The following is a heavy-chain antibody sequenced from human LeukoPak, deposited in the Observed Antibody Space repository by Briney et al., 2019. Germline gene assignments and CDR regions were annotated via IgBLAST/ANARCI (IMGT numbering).Heavy chain of an antibody. J-gene: IGHJ4*02. Sequence: SETLSLTCTVSGGSISSSSYYWGWIRQPPGKGLEWIGSIYYSGSTYYNPSLKSRVTVSVDTSKNQFSLKLSSVTAADTAVYYCARAEGEVVAYFDYWGQGTLVTVSS. V-gene: IGHV4-39*01. D-gene: IGHD2-15*01. CDR1: GGSISSSSYY. CDR2: IYYSGST. CDR3: ARAEGEVVAYFDY.